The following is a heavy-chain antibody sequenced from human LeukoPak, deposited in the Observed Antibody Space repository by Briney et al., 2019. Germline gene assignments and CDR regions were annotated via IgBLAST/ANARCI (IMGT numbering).Heavy chain of an antibody. CDR1: GGTFSSYA. CDR3: ARRGYSYGQFDY. V-gene: IGHV1-69*06. Sequence: PGASVKVSCKASGGTFSSYAISWVRQAPGQGLEWMGGIIPIFGTANYAQKFQGRVTITADKPTSTAYMELSSLRSEDTAVYYCARRGYSYGQFDYWGQGTLVTVSS. CDR2: IIPIFGTA. J-gene: IGHJ4*02. D-gene: IGHD5-18*01.